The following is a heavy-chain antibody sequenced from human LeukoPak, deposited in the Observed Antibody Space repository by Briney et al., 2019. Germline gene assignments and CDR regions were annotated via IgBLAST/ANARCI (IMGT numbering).Heavy chain of an antibody. D-gene: IGHD1-1*01. CDR3: VXEXGTKTAFXI. CDR1: GFAFSFYA. J-gene: IGHJ3*02. V-gene: IGHV3-30-3*01. Sequence: PGGSLRLSCAASGFAFSFYAMHWVRQAPGKGLEWVSIISPDGAIXFYADSVKGRFTVSRDNFKSMLDLQMNSLGPEDTAVYYCVXEXGTKTAFXIWGHGTMVTVSS. CDR2: ISPDGAIX.